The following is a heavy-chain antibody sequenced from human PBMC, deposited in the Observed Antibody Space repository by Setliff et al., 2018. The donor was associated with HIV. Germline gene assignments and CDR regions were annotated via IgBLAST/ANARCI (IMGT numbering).Heavy chain of an antibody. V-gene: IGHV1-46*01. Sequence: ASVKVSCKASGYTFTSYYIHWVRQAPGQGLEWMGIVIPSTGDTNYAQNFQGRVTMTRDTSTNTVYMDLSSLKSEDTAVYYCVIRKAGSGGSRPIDYWGQGTPVTSPQ. D-gene: IGHD6-19*01. CDR2: VIPSTGDT. J-gene: IGHJ4*02. CDR1: GYTFTSYY. CDR3: VIRKAGSGGSRPIDY.